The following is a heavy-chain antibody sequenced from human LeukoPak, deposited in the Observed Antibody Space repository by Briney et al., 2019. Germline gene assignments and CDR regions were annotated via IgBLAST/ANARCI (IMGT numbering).Heavy chain of an antibody. V-gene: IGHV3-15*01. CDR3: TTRVVVAAAAAFDI. D-gene: IGHD2-15*01. CDR1: GFTFSNAW. J-gene: IGHJ3*02. CDR2: IKSKTDGGTT. Sequence: GGSLRLSCAASGFTFSNAWMSWVRQAPGKGLEWVGRIKSKTDGGTTDYAAPVKGRFTISRDDSKNTLYLQMNSLKTEDTPVYYCTTRVVVAAAAAFDIWGQGTMVTVSS.